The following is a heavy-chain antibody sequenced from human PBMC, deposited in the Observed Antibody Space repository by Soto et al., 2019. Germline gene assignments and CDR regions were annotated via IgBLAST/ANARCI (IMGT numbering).Heavy chain of an antibody. D-gene: IGHD2-2*01. Sequence: GGSLRLSCAASGFTFSSYSMNWVRQSPGKGLEWVSSISSSSTYIYYADSVKGRFTISRGNAKNSLYLQMNRLRAADTTVYYCARGTVGYCSSTSCSNYYYYGMDVWGQGTTVTVSS. CDR1: GFTFSSYS. CDR2: ISSSSTYI. V-gene: IGHV3-21*01. CDR3: ARGTVGYCSSTSCSNYYYYGMDV. J-gene: IGHJ6*02.